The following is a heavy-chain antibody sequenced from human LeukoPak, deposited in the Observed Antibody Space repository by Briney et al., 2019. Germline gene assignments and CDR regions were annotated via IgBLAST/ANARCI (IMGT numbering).Heavy chain of an antibody. CDR3: ARGGTTLSSSWYRGRWFDP. J-gene: IGHJ5*02. V-gene: IGHV4-59*12. Sequence: SESLSLTCTVSGRSISSYSWSWIRQPPGKGLEWIGSIYYSGSTTYNPSPKNGATIPVETSKNQFSLKLSSVTAADTAVYYCARGGTTLSSSWYRGRWFDPWGQGTLVSVSS. CDR2: IYYSGST. D-gene: IGHD6-13*01. CDR1: GRSISSYS.